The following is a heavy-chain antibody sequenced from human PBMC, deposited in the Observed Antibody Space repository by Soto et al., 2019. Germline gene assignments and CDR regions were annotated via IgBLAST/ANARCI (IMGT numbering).Heavy chain of an antibody. CDR2: HYSGGST. V-gene: IGHV3-53*01. D-gene: IGHD1-26*01. Sequence: PGGSLRLSCAISGFSVSSNHLSWVRQAPGKGLEWVSVHYSGGSTYYADSVQGRFTISRDKSNNTLYLQMRRVRAEDTAVYFCARHRHPRGTVGATSPLDPWGQGTQVTVSS. CDR3: ARHRHPRGTVGATSPLDP. J-gene: IGHJ5*02. CDR1: GFSVSSNH.